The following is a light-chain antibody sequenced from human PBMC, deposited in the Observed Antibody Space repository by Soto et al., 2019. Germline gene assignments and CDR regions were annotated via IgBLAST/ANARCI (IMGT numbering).Light chain of an antibody. V-gene: IGKV1-39*01. CDR1: QSIITY. CDR2: GAS. CDR3: QLCYTRPIS. J-gene: IGKJ4*01. Sequence: TSLSASVGDRVTFSCRASQSIITYLNWYEQKPGKAPNLLIYGASNLQSGVPSRFSGGGSGTDFTLTICSLQPEDFGPYCCQLCYTRPISSGGRAK.